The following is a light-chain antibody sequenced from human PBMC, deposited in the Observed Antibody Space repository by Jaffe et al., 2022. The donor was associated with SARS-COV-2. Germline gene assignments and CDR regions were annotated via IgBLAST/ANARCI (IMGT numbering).Light chain of an antibody. V-gene: IGKV3-11*01. J-gene: IGKJ5*01. CDR1: QSVSTY. Sequence: EIVLTQSPATLSLSPGERATLSCRASQSVSTYVAWYQQKPGQAPRLLMYDASNRAAGIPARFSGSGSGTDFTLTISSLEPEDFAVYYCQQRSNWPRGTFGQGTRLEIK. CDR3: QQRSNWPRGT. CDR2: DAS.